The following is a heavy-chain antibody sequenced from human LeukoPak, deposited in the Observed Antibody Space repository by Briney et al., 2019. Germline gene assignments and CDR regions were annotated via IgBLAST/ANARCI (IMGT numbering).Heavy chain of an antibody. V-gene: IGHV1-8*03. CDR2: MSPKSVNT. D-gene: IGHD2-15*01. CDR1: GYTFTSYD. J-gene: IGHJ6*03. CDR3: ARGRSLGCSGGSCHYNYMDV. Sequence: GASVKVSCKAFGYTFTSYDINWVRQAPGQGLEWMGWMSPKSVNTGYAQNFQGRVAITRNTSISTAYMELSSLRPDDTAVYYCARGRSLGCSGGSCHYNYMDVWGRGTTVTVSS.